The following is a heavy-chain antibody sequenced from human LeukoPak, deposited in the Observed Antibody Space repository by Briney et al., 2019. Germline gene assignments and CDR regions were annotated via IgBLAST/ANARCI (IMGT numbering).Heavy chain of an antibody. J-gene: IGHJ4*02. CDR2: INPDGTEK. Sequence: PGGSLRLSCVASGFTFNNYWMSWVRQAPGKGLEWVANINPDGTEKRYVDSVKGRFTISRDNSKNTLYLQMNSLRAEDTAVYYCVAYEDIVVVPVPRHFDYWGQGTLVTVSS. V-gene: IGHV3-7*03. D-gene: IGHD2-2*01. CDR1: GFTFNNYW. CDR3: VAYEDIVVVPVPRHFDY.